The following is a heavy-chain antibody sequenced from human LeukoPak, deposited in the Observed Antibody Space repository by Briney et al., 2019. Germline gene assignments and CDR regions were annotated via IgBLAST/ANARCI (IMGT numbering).Heavy chain of an antibody. D-gene: IGHD4-17*01. V-gene: IGHV4-34*01. Sequence: SETLSLTCAVYGGSFSGYYWSWIRQPPGKGLEWIGEINHSGSTNYNPSLKSRVTISVDTSKNQFSLKLSSVTAADTAVYYCHLDSGDYRGPYYFDYWGQGTLVTVSS. CDR1: GGSFSGYY. CDR3: HLDSGDYRGPYYFDY. J-gene: IGHJ4*02. CDR2: INHSGST.